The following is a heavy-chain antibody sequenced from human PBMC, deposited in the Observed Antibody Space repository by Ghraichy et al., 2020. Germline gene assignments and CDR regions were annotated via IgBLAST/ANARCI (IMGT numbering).Heavy chain of an antibody. V-gene: IGHV3-7*03. J-gene: IGHJ4*02. CDR1: GFTFSSYC. D-gene: IGHD1-26*01. CDR3: ARDVWVAGDD. Sequence: GGSLRLSCAASGFTFSSYCMSWVRQVPGKGLELLANIKEDGSEKYYVDSVKGRFTISRDNSKNSLYLQMNSLRVEDTAVYYCARDVWVAGDDWGRGTLVTVSS. CDR2: IKEDGSEK.